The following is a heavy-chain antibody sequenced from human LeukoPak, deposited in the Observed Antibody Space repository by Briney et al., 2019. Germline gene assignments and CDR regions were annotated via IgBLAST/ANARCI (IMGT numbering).Heavy chain of an antibody. V-gene: IGHV4-59*12. CDR3: VRDDQQLVRARNWFDP. J-gene: IGHJ5*02. D-gene: IGHD6-13*01. Sequence: SETLSLTCTVSGGSISSYYWSWIRQPPGKGLEWIGYIYYSGSTNYNPSLKSRVTISVDTSKNQFSLKLSSVTAADAAVYYCVRDDQQLVRARNWFDPWGQGTLVTVSS. CDR2: IYYSGST. CDR1: GGSISSYY.